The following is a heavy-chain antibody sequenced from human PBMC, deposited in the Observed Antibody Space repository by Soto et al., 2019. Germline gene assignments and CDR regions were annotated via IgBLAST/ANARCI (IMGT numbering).Heavy chain of an antibody. D-gene: IGHD2-8*02. CDR2: ISYDGSNK. CDR3: ARDAYCTGYGCYNYYMDV. CDR1: GITFSSYG. J-gene: IGHJ6*03. V-gene: IGHV3-30*03. Sequence: GGCMKLSCAASGITFSSYGMHGVRKAPGKGLEWVAVISYDGSNKYYADSVKGRFTISRDNAKNTLYLQMNSLRAEDTAVYYCARDAYCTGYGCYNYYMDVWGKGTTVTVSS.